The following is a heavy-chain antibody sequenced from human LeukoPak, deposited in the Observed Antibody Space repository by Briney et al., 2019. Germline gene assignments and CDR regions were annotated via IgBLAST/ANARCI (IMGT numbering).Heavy chain of an antibody. Sequence: PGGSLRLSCAASGFTVSSNYMSWVRQAPGKGLEWVSVIYSGGSTYYADSVKGRFTISRDNSKNTLYLQMNSLRAEDTAVYYCARDKTYYDFWSGYSYYYMDVWGKGTTVTVSS. J-gene: IGHJ6*03. D-gene: IGHD3-3*01. CDR1: GFTVSSNY. CDR2: IYSGGST. V-gene: IGHV3-53*01. CDR3: ARDKTYYDFWSGYSYYYMDV.